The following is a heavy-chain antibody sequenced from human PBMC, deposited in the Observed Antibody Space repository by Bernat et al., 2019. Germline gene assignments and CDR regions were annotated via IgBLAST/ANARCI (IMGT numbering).Heavy chain of an antibody. D-gene: IGHD2-15*01. CDR1: GFTFSSYA. CDR2: ISGSGGST. CDR3: APTNRVQLGYCSCGSCDGEVVY. Sequence: EVQLLESGGGLVQPGGSLRLSCAASGFTFSSYAMSWVRQAPGKGLEWVSAISGSGGSTYYADSVKTRFTISRESSKNTLYLQMTSLRAEDTAVYYCAPTNRVQLGYCSCGSCDGEVVYWGQGTLVTVSS. J-gene: IGHJ4*02. V-gene: IGHV3-23*01.